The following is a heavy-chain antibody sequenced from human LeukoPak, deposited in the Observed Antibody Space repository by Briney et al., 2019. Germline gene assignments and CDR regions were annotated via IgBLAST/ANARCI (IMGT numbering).Heavy chain of an antibody. J-gene: IGHJ5*02. Sequence: ASVKVSCKASGYTFTGYYMHWVRQMPGKGLEWMGIIYPGDSDTRYSPSFQGQVTISADKSISTAYLQWSSLKASDTAMYYCARRGVAAENWFDPWGQGTLVTVSS. D-gene: IGHD2-15*01. CDR3: ARRGVAAENWFDP. CDR1: GYTFTGYY. V-gene: IGHV5-51*01. CDR2: IYPGDSDT.